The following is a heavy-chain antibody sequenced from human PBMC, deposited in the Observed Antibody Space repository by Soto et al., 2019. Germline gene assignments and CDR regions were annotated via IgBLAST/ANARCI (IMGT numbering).Heavy chain of an antibody. CDR2: ISSSSSTI. CDR1: GFTFSSYS. V-gene: IGHV3-48*01. CDR3: ARVHYDFWSGQVGGSYYYYMDV. J-gene: IGHJ6*03. Sequence: GGSLRLSCAASGFTFSSYSMNWVRQAPGKGLAPGKGLEWVSYISSSSSTIYYADSVKGRFTISRDNAKNSLYLQMNSLRAEDTAVYYCARVHYDFWSGQVGGSYYYYMDVWGKGTTVTVSS. D-gene: IGHD3-3*01.